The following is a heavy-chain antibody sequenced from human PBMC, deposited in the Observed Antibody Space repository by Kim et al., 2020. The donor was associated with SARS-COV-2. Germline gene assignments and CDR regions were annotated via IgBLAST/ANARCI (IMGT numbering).Heavy chain of an antibody. CDR2: IRGNASNYAS. V-gene: IGHV3-73*01. Sequence: GGSLRLSCAASGFSFSDSDMNWVRQASGKGLEWVSRIRGNASNYASTDAASGKGTFTSSRDEYKLAAYLQMKSLKTADTDVYYCTRVPATTLAFWDAYD. J-gene: IGHJ3*02. CDR1: GFSFSDSD. D-gene: IGHD3-3*01. CDR3: TRVPATTLAFWDAYD.